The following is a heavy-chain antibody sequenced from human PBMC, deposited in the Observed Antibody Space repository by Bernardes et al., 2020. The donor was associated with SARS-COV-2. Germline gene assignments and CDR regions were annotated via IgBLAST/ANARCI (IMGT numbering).Heavy chain of an antibody. J-gene: IGHJ4*02. Sequence: GGSLRLSCAASGFTFSSYAMNWVRQAPGKGLQWVSTISGTGANTYYADSVKGRFTISRDNSKNTLYLQMNSLRAEDTAVYYCAKDIAVATFGSWCDYWGQGTLVTVSS. CDR1: GFTFSSYA. V-gene: IGHV3-23*01. CDR2: ISGTGANT. D-gene: IGHD2-21*01. CDR3: AKDIAVATFGSWCDY.